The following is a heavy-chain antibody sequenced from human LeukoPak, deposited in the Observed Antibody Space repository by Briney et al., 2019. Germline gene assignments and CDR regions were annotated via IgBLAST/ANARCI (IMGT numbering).Heavy chain of an antibody. V-gene: IGHV1-8*02. Sequence: AASVKVSCKASGYTFTSYAMNWVRQATGQGLEWMGWMNPNSGNTGYAQKLQGRVTMTTDTSTSTAYMELRSLRSDDTAVYYCAKIPITMVRGVIIIPEGWFDPWGQGTLVTVSS. J-gene: IGHJ5*02. CDR3: AKIPITMVRGVIIIPEGWFDP. CDR2: MNPNSGNT. D-gene: IGHD3-10*01. CDR1: GYTFTSYA.